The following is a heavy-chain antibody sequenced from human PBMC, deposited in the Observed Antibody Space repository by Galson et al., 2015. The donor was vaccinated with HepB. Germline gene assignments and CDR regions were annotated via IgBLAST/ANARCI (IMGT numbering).Heavy chain of an antibody. V-gene: IGHV3-15*01. CDR2: IKSKTDGGTT. CDR1: GFTFSNAW. CDR3: TTVDGSGSYSLDYFDY. J-gene: IGHJ4*02. Sequence: SLRLSCAASGFTFSNAWMSWVRQAPGKGLEWVGHIKSKTDGGTTDYAAPVKGRFTISRDDSKNTLYLQMNSLKTEDTAVYYGTTVDGSGSYSLDYFDYWGQGTLVTVSS. D-gene: IGHD3-10*01.